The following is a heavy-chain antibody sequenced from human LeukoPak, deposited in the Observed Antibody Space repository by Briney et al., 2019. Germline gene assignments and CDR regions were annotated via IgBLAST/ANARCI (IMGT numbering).Heavy chain of an antibody. CDR2: IYYSGST. D-gene: IGHD6-6*01. CDR3: ARDGSIAAGWFEP. Sequence: SETLSLTCTVSGGSISSYYWSWIRQPPGKGLEWIGYIYYSGSTNYNPSLKSRVTISVDTSKNQFSLKLSSVTAADTAVYYCARDGSIAAGWFEPWGQGTLVTVSS. V-gene: IGHV4-59*01. J-gene: IGHJ5*02. CDR1: GGSISSYY.